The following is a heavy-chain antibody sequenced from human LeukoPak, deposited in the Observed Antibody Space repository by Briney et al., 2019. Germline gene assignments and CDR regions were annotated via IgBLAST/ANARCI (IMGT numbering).Heavy chain of an antibody. CDR3: ARGLLYSYSYYFDY. CDR1: GGSFSGYY. J-gene: IGHJ4*02. Sequence: PSETLSLTCAVYGGSFSGYYWSWIRQPPGKGLEWIGEINHSGSTNYNPSLKSRVTISVDTSKNQFSLKLSSVTAADTAVYYCARGLLYSYSYYFDYWGQGTLVTVPS. V-gene: IGHV4-34*01. CDR2: INHSGST. D-gene: IGHD3-10*01.